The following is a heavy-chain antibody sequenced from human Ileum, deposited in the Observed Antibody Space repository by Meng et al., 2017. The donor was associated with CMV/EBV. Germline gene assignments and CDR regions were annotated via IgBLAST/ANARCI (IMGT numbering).Heavy chain of an antibody. V-gene: IGHV4-39*07. CDR3: ARDLTNKWFYY. CDR1: GDPISSGSHS. CDR2: MYFSGIA. J-gene: IGHJ4*02. Sequence: QVQPQEPGPVLGQPAETLSPTCTASGDPISSGSHSWAWFRQPPGKRLEWIGSMYFSGIADYNPSLKSRVTISLHATQKQFSLRLTSVTAADSAVYFCARDLTNKWFYYWGQGTLVTVSS. D-gene: IGHD1-26*01.